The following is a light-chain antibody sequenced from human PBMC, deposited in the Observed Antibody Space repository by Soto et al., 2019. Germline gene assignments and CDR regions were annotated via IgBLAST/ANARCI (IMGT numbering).Light chain of an antibody. V-gene: IGKV3-15*01. CDR1: QSVTSK. CDR2: GAS. J-gene: IGKJ1*01. Sequence: ETVLTQSPVTLPASIGGRATLSCRASQSVTSKLAWYQQKPGQAPRLVIYGASSRATGIPARFSGSGSGTEFTLTITSLQSEDLAVYYCHQYNDWPRTFGQGTKVDIK. CDR3: HQYNDWPRT.